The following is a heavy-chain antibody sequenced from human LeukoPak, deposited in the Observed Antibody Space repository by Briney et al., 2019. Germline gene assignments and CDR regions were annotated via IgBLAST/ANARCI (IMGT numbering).Heavy chain of an antibody. CDR2: ISSSGSTR. V-gene: IGHV3-48*03. J-gene: IGHJ4*02. Sequence: GGSLRLSCAASGFTFSSYEMNWVRQAPGKGLEWVSYISSSGSTRDYADSVKGRFTISRDKDKKSLYLPMNRLRAEDTAVYYCAREVEYYFDYWGQGTLVTVSS. CDR1: GFTFSSYE. CDR3: AREVEYYFDY.